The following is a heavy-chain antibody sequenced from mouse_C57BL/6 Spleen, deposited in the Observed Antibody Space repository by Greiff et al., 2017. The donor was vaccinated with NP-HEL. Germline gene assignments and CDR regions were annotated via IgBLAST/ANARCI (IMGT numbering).Heavy chain of an antibody. D-gene: IGHD2-4*01. CDR3: ARGDDYDSWFAY. V-gene: IGHV1-82*01. Sequence: QVQLQHSGPELVKPGASVKISCKASGYAFSSSWMNWVKQRPGKGLEWIGRIYPGDGDTNYNGKFKGKATLTADKSSSTAYMQLSSLTSEDSAVYFCARGDDYDSWFAYWGQGTLVTVSA. CDR2: IYPGDGDT. J-gene: IGHJ3*01. CDR1: GYAFSSSW.